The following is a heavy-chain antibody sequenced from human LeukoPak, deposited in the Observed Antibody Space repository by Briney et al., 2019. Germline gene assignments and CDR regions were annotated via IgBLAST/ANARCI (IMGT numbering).Heavy chain of an antibody. CDR3: ARLIAVAANWFDP. V-gene: IGHV5-51*01. Sequence: GGSLKNSCKGSGYSFTSYWIGWVRQMPGKGLEWMGIIYPGDSDTRYSPSFQGQVTISADKSISTAYLQWSSLKASDTAMYYCARLIAVAANWFDPWGQGTLVTVSS. CDR1: GYSFTSYW. CDR2: IYPGDSDT. D-gene: IGHD6-19*01. J-gene: IGHJ5*02.